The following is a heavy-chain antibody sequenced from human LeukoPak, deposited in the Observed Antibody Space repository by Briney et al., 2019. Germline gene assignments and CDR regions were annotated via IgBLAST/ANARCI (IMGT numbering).Heavy chain of an antibody. Sequence: GGSLRLSCAASGFTFSSYGMHWVRQAPGKGLEWVAVISYDGSNKYYADSVKGRFTISRDNSKNTLYLQMNSLRAEDTAVYYCAKMSTVRGVTPSSPYFDYWGQGTLVTVSS. CDR3: AKMSTVRGVTPSSPYFDY. V-gene: IGHV3-30*18. CDR2: ISYDGSNK. J-gene: IGHJ4*02. CDR1: GFTFSSYG. D-gene: IGHD3-10*01.